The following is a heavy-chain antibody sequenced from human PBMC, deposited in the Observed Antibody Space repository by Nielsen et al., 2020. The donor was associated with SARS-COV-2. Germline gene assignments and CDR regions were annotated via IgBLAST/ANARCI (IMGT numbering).Heavy chain of an antibody. J-gene: IGHJ5*02. CDR2: TSSYNGNT. CDR3: ATGPGQLVLGWFDP. D-gene: IGHD6-13*01. V-gene: IGHV1-18*01. Sequence: ASALVSCKASCYISTSYGISWVRQPPGHGLDWMGWTSSYNGNTNYAQKLQGRVTMTEDTSTDTAYMELGSLRSEDTAVYYCATGPGQLVLGWFDPWGQGTLVTVSS. CDR1: CYISTSYG.